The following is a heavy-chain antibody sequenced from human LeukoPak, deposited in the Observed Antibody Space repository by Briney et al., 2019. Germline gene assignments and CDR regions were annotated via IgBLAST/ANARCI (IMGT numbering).Heavy chain of an antibody. V-gene: IGHV3-21*01. Sequence: PGGSLRLSCAASGFTFSSYSMNWVRQAPGKGLEWVSSISSSSSYIYYADSVKGRFTISRDNAKNSLYLQMNSLRAEDTAVYYCARGRPWAVAGEYYFDYWGQGTLVTLSS. CDR2: ISSSSSYI. CDR3: ARGRPWAVAGEYYFDY. J-gene: IGHJ4*02. CDR1: GFTFSSYS. D-gene: IGHD6-19*01.